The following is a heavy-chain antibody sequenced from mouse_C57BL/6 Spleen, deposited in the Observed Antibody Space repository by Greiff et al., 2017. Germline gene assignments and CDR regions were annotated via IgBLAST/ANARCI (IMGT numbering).Heavy chain of an antibody. V-gene: IGHV1-64*01. CDR2: IHPNSGST. CDR1: GYTFTSYW. D-gene: IGHD1-1*01. CDR3: AREYYYGSSHYYAMDY. Sequence: VQLQQPGAELVKPGASVKLSCKASGYTFTSYWMHWVKQRPGQGLEWIGMIHPNSGSTNYNEKFKSKATLTVYKSSSTAYMQLSSLTSEDSAVYYCAREYYYGSSHYYAMDYWGQGTSVTVSS. J-gene: IGHJ4*01.